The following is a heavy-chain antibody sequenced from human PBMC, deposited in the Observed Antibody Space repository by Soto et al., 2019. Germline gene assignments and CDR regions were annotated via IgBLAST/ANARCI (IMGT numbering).Heavy chain of an antibody. CDR1: GFTFSSYG. Sequence: QVQLVESGGGVVQPGRSLRLSCAASGFTFSSYGMHWVRQAPGKGLEWVAVISYDGSNKYYADSVKGRFTISRDNSKNTLYLQMNSLRAEDTAVYYCAKDLHFWSGYYYYYGMDVWGQGTTVTVSS. CDR3: AKDLHFWSGYYYYYGMDV. D-gene: IGHD3-3*02. CDR2: ISYDGSNK. V-gene: IGHV3-30*18. J-gene: IGHJ6*02.